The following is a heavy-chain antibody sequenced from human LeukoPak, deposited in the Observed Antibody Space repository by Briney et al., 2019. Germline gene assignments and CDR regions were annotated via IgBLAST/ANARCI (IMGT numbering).Heavy chain of an antibody. J-gene: IGHJ4*02. CDR3: ARTSVGRSTSCWGY. CDR1: GGSISSSSYY. Sequence: PSETLSLTCTVSGGSISSSSYYWGWIRQPPGKGLEWIGSIYYSGSTYYNPSLKSRVTISVDTSKNQFSLKLSSVTAADTAVYYCARTSVGRSTSCWGYWGQGTLVTVSS. V-gene: IGHV4-39*01. D-gene: IGHD2-2*01. CDR2: IYYSGST.